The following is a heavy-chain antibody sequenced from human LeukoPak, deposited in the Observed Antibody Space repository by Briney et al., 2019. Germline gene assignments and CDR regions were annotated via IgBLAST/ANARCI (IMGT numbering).Heavy chain of an antibody. Sequence: SSETLSLTCAVSGGSFSGYYWSWIRQPPGKGLEWIGEINHSGSTNYNPSLKRRVTISVDTSKNQFSLKLSSVTPGDTAVYYCARGKRIVYCYDSSGYPSWGQGTLVTVSS. D-gene: IGHD3-22*01. V-gene: IGHV4-34*01. J-gene: IGHJ5*02. CDR2: INHSGST. CDR1: GGSFSGYY. CDR3: ARGKRIVYCYDSSGYPS.